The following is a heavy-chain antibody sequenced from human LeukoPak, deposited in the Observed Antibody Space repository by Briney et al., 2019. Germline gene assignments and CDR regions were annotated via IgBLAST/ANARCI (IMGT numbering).Heavy chain of an antibody. CDR1: GFIFTDHW. J-gene: IGHJ4*02. Sequence: GGSLRLSCVASGFIFTDHWMSWVRQAPGKGLDWVANIKEDESAKFYADSVRGRFTISRDNAKNSVYLEMNNLRVEDTAVYYCARAVDVADYWGRGTLVTVSS. CDR2: IKEDESAK. D-gene: IGHD3-16*01. V-gene: IGHV3-7*01. CDR3: ARAVDVADY.